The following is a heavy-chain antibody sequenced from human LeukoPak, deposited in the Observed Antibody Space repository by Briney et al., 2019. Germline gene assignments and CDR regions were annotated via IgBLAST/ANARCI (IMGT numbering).Heavy chain of an antibody. V-gene: IGHV5-51*01. CDR3: ARHAVYYGSGNRAFDI. CDR2: IYPGDSDT. J-gene: IGHJ3*02. Sequence: GEALKISFKGSGYSFTSYWIGWVRRMPGKGLEWMGIIYPGDSDTRYSPSFQGQVTITADKSISTAYLQWSSLMGSDTAMYYCARHAVYYGSGNRAFDIWGQGTMVTVSS. D-gene: IGHD3-10*01. CDR1: GYSFTSYW.